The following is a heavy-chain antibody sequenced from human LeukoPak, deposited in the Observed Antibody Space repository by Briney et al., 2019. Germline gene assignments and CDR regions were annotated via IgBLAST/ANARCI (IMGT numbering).Heavy chain of an antibody. J-gene: IGHJ6*03. CDR1: GYTFTSYG. Sequence: GASVKVSCKASGYTFTSYGISWVRQAPGQGLEWMGGIIPIFGTANYAQKFQGRVTITTDESTSTAYMELSSLRSEDTAVYYCARAERITMVRGVIITGYYYYYMDVWGKGTTVTVSS. V-gene: IGHV1-69*05. D-gene: IGHD3-10*01. CDR2: IIPIFGTA. CDR3: ARAERITMVRGVIITGYYYYYMDV.